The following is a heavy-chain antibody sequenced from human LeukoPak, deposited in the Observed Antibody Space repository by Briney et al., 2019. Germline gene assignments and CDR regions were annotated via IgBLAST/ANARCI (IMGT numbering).Heavy chain of an antibody. V-gene: IGHV3-21*01. CDR3: ARAPDSSPNV. Sequence: GGTLRLSCAASGFTLSSYSMNWVRQAPGKGLEWVSSISSSSSYIYYADSVKGRFTISRDNAKNSLYLQMNSLRAEDTAVYYCARAPDSSPNVWGQGTLVTVSS. CDR1: GFTLSSYS. J-gene: IGHJ4*02. D-gene: IGHD6-19*01. CDR2: ISSSSSYI.